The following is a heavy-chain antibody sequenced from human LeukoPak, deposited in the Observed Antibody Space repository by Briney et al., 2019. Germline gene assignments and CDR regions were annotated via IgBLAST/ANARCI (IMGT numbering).Heavy chain of an antibody. CDR1: GFTFSSYA. CDR3: ARGKVATYMN. V-gene: IGHV3-64*01. Sequence: PGGSLRLSCAASGFTFSSYAMHWVRQAPGKGLEYVSAISSNGGGTYYANSVKGRFTISRDNSKNTLYLQMGSLRAEDMAVYYCARGKVATYMNWGQGTLVTVSS. D-gene: IGHD5-12*01. J-gene: IGHJ4*02. CDR2: ISSNGGGT.